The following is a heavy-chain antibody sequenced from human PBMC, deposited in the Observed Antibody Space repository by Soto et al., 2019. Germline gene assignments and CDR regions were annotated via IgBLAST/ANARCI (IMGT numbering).Heavy chain of an antibody. Sequence: SETLSLTCIVSGDSVTSGSYYWTWLRQPPGKGLEWIGYISYTGRTKYNPSLQSRVTISVETSKNDFSLNLSSVTAADTAAYFCAREWGLLPYYVMNVWGHGTAVTVSS. V-gene: IGHV4-61*03. CDR3: AREWGLLPYYVMNV. D-gene: IGHD7-27*01. J-gene: IGHJ6*02. CDR1: GDSVTSGSYY. CDR2: ISYTGRT.